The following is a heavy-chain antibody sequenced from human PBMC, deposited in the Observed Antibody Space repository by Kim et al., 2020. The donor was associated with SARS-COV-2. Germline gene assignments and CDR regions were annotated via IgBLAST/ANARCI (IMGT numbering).Heavy chain of an antibody. V-gene: IGHV3-74*01. CDR3: ARKNPGHGMDV. CDR2: INSDGSST. CDR1: GFTFSSYW. Sequence: GGSLRLSCAASGFTFSSYWMHWVRQAPGKGLVWVSRINSDGSSTSYADSVKGRFTISRDNAKNTLYLQVNSLRAEDTAVYYCARKNPGHGMDVWGQGTTVTVSS. J-gene: IGHJ6*02.